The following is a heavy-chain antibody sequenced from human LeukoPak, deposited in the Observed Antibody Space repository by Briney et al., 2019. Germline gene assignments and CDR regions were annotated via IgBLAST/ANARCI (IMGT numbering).Heavy chain of an antibody. V-gene: IGHV4-30-4*01. CDR2: IYYSGST. Sequence: PSETLSLTCTVSGGSISSGDYYWSWIRQPPGKGLEWIGYIYYSGSTYYNPSLKSRVTISVDTSKNQFSLKLSSVTAADTAVYYCASTLVVVTAHDAFDIWGQGTMVTVSS. J-gene: IGHJ3*02. CDR3: ASTLVVVTAHDAFDI. CDR1: GGSISSGDYY. D-gene: IGHD2-21*02.